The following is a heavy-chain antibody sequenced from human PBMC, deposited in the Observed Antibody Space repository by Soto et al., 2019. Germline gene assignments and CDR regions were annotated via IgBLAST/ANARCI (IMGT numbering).Heavy chain of an antibody. V-gene: IGHV3-30*18. Sequence: GGSLRLSCAASGFTFSSYGMHWVRQAPGKGLEWVAVISYDGSNKYYADSVKGRFTISRDNSKNTLYLQMNSLRAEDTAVYYCAKFDSSGYSDYWGQGTLVTVSS. CDR2: ISYDGSNK. CDR3: AKFDSSGYSDY. D-gene: IGHD3-22*01. CDR1: GFTFSSYG. J-gene: IGHJ4*02.